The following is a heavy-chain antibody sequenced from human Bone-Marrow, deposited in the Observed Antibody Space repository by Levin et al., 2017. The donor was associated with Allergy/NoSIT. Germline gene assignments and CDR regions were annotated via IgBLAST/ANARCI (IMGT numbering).Heavy chain of an antibody. V-gene: IGHV3-53*01. Sequence: GESLKISCAASGFTISSNYMSWVRQAPGKGLEWVSVIYSGGSTYYADSVKGRFTISRDNSKNTLYLQMNSLRAEDTAVYYCARDRPVLRFLEWSTYGMDVWGQGTTVTVSS. CDR3: ARDRPVLRFLEWSTYGMDV. J-gene: IGHJ6*02. CDR2: IYSGGST. CDR1: GFTISSNY. D-gene: IGHD3-3*01.